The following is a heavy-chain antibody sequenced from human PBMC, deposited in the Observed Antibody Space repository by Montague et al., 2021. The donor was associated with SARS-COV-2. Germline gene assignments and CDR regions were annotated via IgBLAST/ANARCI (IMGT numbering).Heavy chain of an antibody. J-gene: IGHJ6*02. D-gene: IGHD4-11*01. V-gene: IGHV4-34*01. CDR1: GGSFSGNY. CDR3: ARGLPVTTLFYYFGMDV. Sequence: SETLSLTCAVYGGSFSGNYWSWIRQPPGKGLEWIGEINHYGSTNYNPSLKSRVTMSVDTYKNQFSLKLSSVTAADTAVYYCARGLPVTTLFYYFGMDVWGQGTTVTVSS. CDR2: INHYGST.